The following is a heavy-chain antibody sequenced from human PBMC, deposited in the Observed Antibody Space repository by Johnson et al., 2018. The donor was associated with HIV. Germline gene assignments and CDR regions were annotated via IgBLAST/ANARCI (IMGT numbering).Heavy chain of an antibody. CDR3: AKEDCSAIVCSDDGFHL. V-gene: IGHV3-30*18. J-gene: IGHJ3*01. Sequence: QVQLVESGGGLVQPGGSLRLSCAASGFTGAARPPGPRQGGLQWVTSTSRGANRESYTGSVKGRFTASRDSSKTTLFLQMKSLRPEDTAVYFWAKEDCSAIVCSDDGFHLWGQGTMVTLSS. D-gene: IGHD2-15*01. CDR1: GFTGAA. CDR2: TSRGANRE.